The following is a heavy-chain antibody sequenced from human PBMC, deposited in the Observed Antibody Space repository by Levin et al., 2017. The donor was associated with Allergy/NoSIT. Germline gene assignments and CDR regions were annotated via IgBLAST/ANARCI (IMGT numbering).Heavy chain of an antibody. D-gene: IGHD3-10*01. V-gene: IGHV1-3*01. CDR3: ARPMMVQGAFDY. CDR1: GYTFTSYA. CDR2: INAGNGNT. Sequence: ASVKVSCKASGYTFTSYAMHWVRQAPGQRLEWMGWINAGNGNTKYSQKFQGRVTITRDTSASTAYMELSSLRSEDTAVYYCARPMMVQGAFDYWGQGTLVTVSS. J-gene: IGHJ4*02.